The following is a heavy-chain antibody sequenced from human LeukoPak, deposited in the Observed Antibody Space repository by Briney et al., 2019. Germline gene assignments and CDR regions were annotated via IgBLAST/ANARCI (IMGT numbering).Heavy chain of an antibody. Sequence: SETLSLTCTVSGGSISSYYWSWIRQPPGKGLEWIGYIYYSGSTNYNPSLKSRVTISVDTSKNQFSLKLSSVTAADTAVYYCARNLNFHYYYGMDVWGQGTTVTVSS. CDR3: ARNLNFHYYYGMDV. CDR2: IYYSGST. V-gene: IGHV4-59*01. D-gene: IGHD1-20*01. CDR1: GGSISSYY. J-gene: IGHJ6*02.